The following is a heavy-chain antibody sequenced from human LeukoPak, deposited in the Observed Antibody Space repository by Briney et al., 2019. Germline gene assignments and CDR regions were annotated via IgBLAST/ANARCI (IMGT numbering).Heavy chain of an antibody. V-gene: IGHV1-46*01. CDR2: INPSGGST. Sequence: ASVKVSCKASGYTFTGYYMHWVRQAPGQGLEWMGIINPSGGSTSYAQKFQGRVTMTRDTSTSTVYMELSSLRSEDTAVYYCATLTGADLNMDVWGKGTTVTVSS. J-gene: IGHJ6*03. D-gene: IGHD3-9*01. CDR3: ATLTGADLNMDV. CDR1: GYTFTGYY.